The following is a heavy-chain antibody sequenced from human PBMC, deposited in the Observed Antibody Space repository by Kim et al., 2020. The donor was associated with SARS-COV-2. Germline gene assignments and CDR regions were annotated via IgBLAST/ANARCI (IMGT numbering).Heavy chain of an antibody. J-gene: IGHJ6*03. Sequence: GGSLRLSCAASGFTVSSNYMSWVRQAPGKGLEWVSVIYSGGSTYYADSVKGRFTISRDNSKNTLYLQMNSLRAEDTAVYYCGRDSEPYCSSTSCYYYYYMDVWGKGTTVTVSS. V-gene: IGHV3-66*01. CDR1: GFTVSSNY. D-gene: IGHD2-2*01. CDR3: GRDSEPYCSSTSCYYYYYMDV. CDR2: IYSGGST.